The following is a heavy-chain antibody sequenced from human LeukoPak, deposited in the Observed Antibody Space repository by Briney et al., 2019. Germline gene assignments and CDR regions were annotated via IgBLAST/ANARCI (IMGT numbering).Heavy chain of an antibody. D-gene: IGHD5-18*01. CDR3: ARVDSYGGSY. J-gene: IGHJ4*02. V-gene: IGHV3-13*05. Sequence: GGSLRLSCAASGFTFSIYDMHWARQATGKGREGVSAIGTAGDPYYPGSVKSRFTISRENAKNSLYLQMDSLRAGDTAVYYCARVDSYGGSYWGQGTLVTVSS. CDR2: IGTAGDP. CDR1: GFTFSIYD.